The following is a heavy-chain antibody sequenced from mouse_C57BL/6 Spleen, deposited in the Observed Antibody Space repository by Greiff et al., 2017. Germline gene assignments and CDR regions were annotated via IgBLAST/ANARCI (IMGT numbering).Heavy chain of an antibody. CDR3: ARRQLGRPGGAWFAY. J-gene: IGHJ3*01. Sequence: VQLQQSGAELAKPGASVKLSCKASGYTFTSYWMHWVKQRPGQGLEWIGYINPSSGYTKYNQKFKDKATLTADKSSSTAYMQLSSLTYEDSAVYYCARRQLGRPGGAWFAYWGQGTLVTVSA. CDR2: INPSSGYT. CDR1: GYTFTSYW. V-gene: IGHV1-7*01. D-gene: IGHD4-1*02.